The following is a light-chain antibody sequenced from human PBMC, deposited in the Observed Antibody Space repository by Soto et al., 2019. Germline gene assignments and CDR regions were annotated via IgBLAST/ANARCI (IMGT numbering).Light chain of an antibody. Sequence: DIVMTQSPLSLPVTPGEPASISCRPSQSLLHRNGYNYLDWYLQKPGQSPQLLISLGSNRASGVPDRFSGSGSGTDFTLKISRVEAEDVGVYYCMQALQTPYTFGQGTKLEIK. V-gene: IGKV2-28*01. CDR1: QSLLHRNGYNY. J-gene: IGKJ2*01. CDR2: LGS. CDR3: MQALQTPYT.